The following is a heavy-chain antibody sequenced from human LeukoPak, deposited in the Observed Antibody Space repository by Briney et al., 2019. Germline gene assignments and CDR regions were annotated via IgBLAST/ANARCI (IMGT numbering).Heavy chain of an antibody. V-gene: IGHV3-23*01. CDR1: GFTFSSYA. Sequence: GGSLRLSCAASGFTFSSYAMSWVRQAPGKGLKWVSAISGSGGSTYYADSVEGRFTIFRDNSKNTLYLQMNSLRAEDTAVYYCAKVGYSYAPWYFDYWGQGTLVTVSS. J-gene: IGHJ4*02. CDR2: ISGSGGST. CDR3: AKVGYSYAPWYFDY. D-gene: IGHD5-18*01.